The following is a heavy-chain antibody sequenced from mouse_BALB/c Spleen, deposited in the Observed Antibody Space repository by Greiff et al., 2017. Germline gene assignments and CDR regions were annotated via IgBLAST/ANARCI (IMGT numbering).Heavy chain of an antibody. J-gene: IGHJ2*01. Sequence: QVQLKQSGAELVRPGSSVKISCKASGYAFSSYWMNWVKQRPGQGLEWIGQIYPGDGDTNYNGKFKGKATLTADKSSSTAYMQLSSLTSEDSAVYFCARSGGGPVYIDYWGQGTTLTVSS. CDR3: ARSGGGPVYIDY. CDR1: GYAFSSYW. V-gene: IGHV1-80*01. CDR2: IYPGDGDT. D-gene: IGHD1-1*02.